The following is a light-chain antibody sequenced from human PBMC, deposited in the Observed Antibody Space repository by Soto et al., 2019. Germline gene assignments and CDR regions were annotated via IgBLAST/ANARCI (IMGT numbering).Light chain of an antibody. CDR1: QGIGDE. J-gene: IGKJ2*03. CDR3: QQYSSFYS. V-gene: IGKV1-6*01. CDR2: GAS. Sequence: AIQMTQSPSSLSASVGDRVTITCRASQGIGDELGWYQQKPGKAPKLLIYGASTLQSGVPSRFSGRGSGTDFTLTISSLQPEDFATYYCQQYSSFYSFGQGTKLEIK.